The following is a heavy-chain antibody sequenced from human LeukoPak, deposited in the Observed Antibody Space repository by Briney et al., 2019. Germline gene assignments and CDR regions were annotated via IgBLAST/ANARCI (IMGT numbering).Heavy chain of an antibody. Sequence: SVKVSCKASGGTFSSYAISWVRQAPGQGLEWMGRIIPIFGTANYAQKFQGRVTITTDESTSTAYMELSSLRSEDTAVYYCARQSYDDRPFDYWGQGTLVTVSS. V-gene: IGHV1-69*05. J-gene: IGHJ4*02. CDR3: ARQSYDDRPFDY. CDR1: GGTFSSYA. CDR2: IIPIFGTA. D-gene: IGHD3-3*01.